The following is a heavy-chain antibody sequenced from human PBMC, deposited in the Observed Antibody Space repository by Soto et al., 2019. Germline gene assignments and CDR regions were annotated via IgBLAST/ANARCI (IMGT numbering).Heavy chain of an antibody. CDR3: ARRQTGTTDAFDI. CDR2: IYPGNSDT. CDR1: GYSFTSYW. V-gene: IGHV5-51*01. J-gene: IGHJ3*02. D-gene: IGHD1-7*01. Sequence: GESLKISCKGSGYSFTSYWIGWVRQMPGKGLEWMGIIYPGNSDTRYSPSFQGQVTISADKSISTAYLQWSSLKASDTAMYYCARRQTGTTDAFDIWGQGTMVTVSS.